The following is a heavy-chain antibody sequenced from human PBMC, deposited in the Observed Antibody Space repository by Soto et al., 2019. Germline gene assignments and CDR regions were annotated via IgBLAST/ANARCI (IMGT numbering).Heavy chain of an antibody. CDR1: GGSISSSSYY. J-gene: IGHJ4*02. V-gene: IGHV4-39*01. CDR2: IYYSGST. D-gene: IGHD4-17*01. CDR3: ARSMTTVVTPDY. Sequence: QLQLQESGPGLVKPSETLSLTCTVSGGSISSSSYYWGWIRQPPGKGLEWIGSIYYSGSTYYNPSLKSRVTISVDTSKNQFSLKLSSVTAADTAVYYCARSMTTVVTPDYWGQGTLVTVSS.